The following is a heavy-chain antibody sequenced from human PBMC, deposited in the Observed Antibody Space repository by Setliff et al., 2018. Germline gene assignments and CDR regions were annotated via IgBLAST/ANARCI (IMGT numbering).Heavy chain of an antibody. CDR1: GFTFSSYA. V-gene: IGHV3-33*06. D-gene: IGHD2-21*02. CDR3: AKSGGDHCCPLYHHYYMDV. Sequence: SCAASGFTFSSYAMHWVRQAPGKGLEWVAVIWYDGSNKYYADSVKGRFTISRDNARNSLYLQMNRLRPEDTAVYYCAKSGGDHCCPLYHHYYMDVWGTGTTVTVSS. CDR2: IWYDGSNK. J-gene: IGHJ6*03.